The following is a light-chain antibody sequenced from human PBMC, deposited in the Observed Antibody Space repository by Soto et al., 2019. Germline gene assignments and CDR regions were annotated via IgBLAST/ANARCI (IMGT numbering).Light chain of an antibody. J-gene: IGKJ1*01. CDR1: QSISNT. CDR2: GAS. V-gene: IGKV3-15*01. Sequence: EIVMTQSPATLSVSPGERATLSCRASQSISNTLAWFQQKPGQGPRLLIYGASTRATGIPARFSGSGSGTEFTLTISSLQSEDFAVYYCQQYNNWPRTFGQGTKVEIK. CDR3: QQYNNWPRT.